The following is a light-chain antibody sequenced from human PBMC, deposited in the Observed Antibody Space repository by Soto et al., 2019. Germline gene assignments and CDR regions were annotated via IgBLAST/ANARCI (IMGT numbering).Light chain of an antibody. CDR1: SGDIGSYNR. V-gene: IGLV2-14*01. CDR3: SLYTNINTRACV. CDR2: EVT. Sequence: QSALTQPASVSGSPGQSITISCTGTSGDIGSYNRVSWYQQHPGKAPKLIIYEVTDRPSGVSNRFSGSKSGNTASLTISGLQAEDEAEYSCSLYTNINTRACVFGTGTKVTVL. J-gene: IGLJ1*01.